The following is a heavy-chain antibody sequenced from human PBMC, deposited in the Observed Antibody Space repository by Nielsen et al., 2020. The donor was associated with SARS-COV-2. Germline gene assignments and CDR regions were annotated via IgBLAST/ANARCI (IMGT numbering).Heavy chain of an antibody. CDR1: GFTFSSYW. V-gene: IGHV3-7*01. D-gene: IGHD6-13*01. J-gene: IGHJ4*02. CDR3: ASSFGSSWLFDY. CDR2: IKQDGSEK. Sequence: GESLKISCAASGFTFSSYWMSWVRQAPGKGLEWVANIKQDGSEKYYVDSVKGRFTISRDNAKNSLYLQMNSLRAEDTAVYYCASSFGSSWLFDYWGQGTLVTVSS.